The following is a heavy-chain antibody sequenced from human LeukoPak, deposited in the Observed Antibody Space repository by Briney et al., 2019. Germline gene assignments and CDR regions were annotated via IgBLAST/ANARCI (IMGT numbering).Heavy chain of an antibody. Sequence: ASVKVSCKASGYTFTSYDINWVRQATGQGLEWMGIINPSGGSTSYAQKFQGRVTMTRDTSTSTVYMELSSLRSEDTAVYYCARTINGRGYSYGYAYWGQGTLVTVSS. V-gene: IGHV1-46*01. D-gene: IGHD5-18*01. CDR2: INPSGGST. J-gene: IGHJ4*02. CDR1: GYTFTSYD. CDR3: ARTINGRGYSYGYAY.